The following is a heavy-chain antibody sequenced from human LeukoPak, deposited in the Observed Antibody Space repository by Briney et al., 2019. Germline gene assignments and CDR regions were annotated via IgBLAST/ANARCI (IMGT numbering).Heavy chain of an antibody. V-gene: IGHV1-2*02. CDR3: ARDYYDSSGYTPASLGY. J-gene: IGHJ4*02. D-gene: IGHD3-22*01. Sequence: ASVKVSCKASGYTFTGYYMHWVRQAPGQGLERMGWINPNSGGTNYAQKFQGRVTMTRDTSISTAYMELSRLRSDDTAVYYCARDYYDSSGYTPASLGYWGQGTLVTVSS. CDR2: INPNSGGT. CDR1: GYTFTGYY.